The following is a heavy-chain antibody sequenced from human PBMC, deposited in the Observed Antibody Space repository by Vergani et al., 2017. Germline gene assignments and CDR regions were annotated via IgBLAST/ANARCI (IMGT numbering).Heavy chain of an antibody. J-gene: IGHJ4*02. D-gene: IGHD3-22*01. CDR3: ARTHNNPLYYDRNGYMGDYVY. CDR1: GFTFDDYG. Sequence: EVQLVESGGGVVRPGGSLRLSCAASGFTFDDYGMSWVRQGPGKGLEWVSGISWNGGSTGYADSAKGRFIISRDNVKNSLHVQMKSLRAEDTALYYCARTHNNPLYYDRNGYMGDYVYWGQGRLVTVAS. CDR2: ISWNGGST. V-gene: IGHV3-20*04.